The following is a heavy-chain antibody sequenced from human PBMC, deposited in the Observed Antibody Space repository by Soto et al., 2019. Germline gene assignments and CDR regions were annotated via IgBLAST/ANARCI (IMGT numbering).Heavy chain of an antibody. J-gene: IGHJ5*02. CDR2: IYHIGST. CDR1: GGSISSGGYS. Sequence: SETLSLTCAVSGGSISSGGYSWSWIRQPPGKGLEWIGDIYHIGSTNYNPSLRGRVTISVDKSNNQFPLTLKYVTAADTAVYYCATLPPRIEVTVLPIPTWGQGTLVTVSS. CDR3: ATLPPRIEVTVLPIPT. D-gene: IGHD2-15*01. V-gene: IGHV4-30-2*01.